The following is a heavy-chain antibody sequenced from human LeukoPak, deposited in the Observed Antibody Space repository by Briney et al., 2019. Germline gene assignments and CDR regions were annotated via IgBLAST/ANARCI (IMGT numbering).Heavy chain of an antibody. CDR2: IYYSGST. Sequence: SETLSLTCTVSGGSISSYYWSWIRQPPGKGLEWIGYIYYSGSTNYNPSLKSRVTISVDTSKNQFSLKLSSVTAADTAVYYCARERRDGYKVYFDYWGQGTLVTVSS. D-gene: IGHD5-24*01. CDR1: GGSISSYY. V-gene: IGHV4-59*12. CDR3: ARERRDGYKVYFDY. J-gene: IGHJ4*02.